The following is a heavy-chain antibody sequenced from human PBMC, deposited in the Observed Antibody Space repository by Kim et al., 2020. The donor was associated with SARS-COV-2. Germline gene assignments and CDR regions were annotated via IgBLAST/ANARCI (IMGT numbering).Heavy chain of an antibody. J-gene: IGHJ4*02. V-gene: IGHV4-34*01. D-gene: IGHD6-6*01. CDR3: AREGAREYSSSSGGFDY. Sequence: LQSRVTISVDTSKNQFSLKLSSVTAADTAVYYCAREGAREYSSSSGGFDYWGQGTLVTVSS.